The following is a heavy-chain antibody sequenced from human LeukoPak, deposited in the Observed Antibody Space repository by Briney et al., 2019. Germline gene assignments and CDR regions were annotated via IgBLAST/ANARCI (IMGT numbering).Heavy chain of an antibody. D-gene: IGHD2-21*02. V-gene: IGHV3-74*01. Sequence: GGSLRLSCAASGFTFSSYWVHWVRQAPGKGLVWVSCINSYGSSTSYADSLKDQFTISIDNAKNTLYQQIDSLRAEDTAVYYCARVLVVVTANGASSCDPWGQGTLVTVSS. CDR2: INSYGSST. CDR1: GFTFSSYW. CDR3: ARVLVVVTANGASSCDP. J-gene: IGHJ5*02.